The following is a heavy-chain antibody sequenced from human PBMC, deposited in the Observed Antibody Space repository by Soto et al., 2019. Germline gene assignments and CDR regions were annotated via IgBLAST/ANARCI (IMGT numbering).Heavy chain of an antibody. CDR1: GFTFSSYA. D-gene: IGHD1-26*01. Sequence: GGSLRLSCAASGFTFSSYAMSWVRQAPGKGLEWVSAISPSGFSTYYADSVKGRFTISRDNSKNTLFLQMNSLRAEDTVVYYCAKGGSSARTYNWFDSWGQGILVTVSS. J-gene: IGHJ5*01. CDR3: AKGGSSARTYNWFDS. V-gene: IGHV3-23*01. CDR2: ISPSGFST.